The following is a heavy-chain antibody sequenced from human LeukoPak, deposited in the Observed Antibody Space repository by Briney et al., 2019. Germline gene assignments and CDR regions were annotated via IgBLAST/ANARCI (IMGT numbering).Heavy chain of an antibody. V-gene: IGHV3-74*01. CDR1: GFSFRSYW. J-gene: IGHJ6*03. Sequence: PGGSLRLSCEASGFSFRSYWMHWVRQAPGMGQVCVSRISSDGRTTNYVDSVKGRFTVSRDNAKNMLYLQMNTLRADDTAVYYCAREYYGLMTGYYMDVWGKGTTVTVSS. CDR2: ISSDGRTT. CDR3: AREYYGLMTGYYMDV. D-gene: IGHD3-9*01.